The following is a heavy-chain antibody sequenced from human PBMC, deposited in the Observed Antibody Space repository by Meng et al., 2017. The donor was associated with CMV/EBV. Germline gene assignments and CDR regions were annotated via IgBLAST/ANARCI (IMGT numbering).Heavy chain of an antibody. D-gene: IGHD2-2*02. CDR1: GFLLTTSGGS. CDR3: AHSPPTLTSCYTCYFDY. CDR2: IYRNDNK. V-gene: IGHV2-5*01. Sequence: FGPTLAKPTQPLTLTCTFSGFLLTTSGGSVGWIRQPPGKALEWLALIYRNDNKRYSPSLKSKVTVTKDTSKNQVVLTMTNIDPVYTATYYCAHSPPTLTSCYTCYFDYWGQGMLVTVSS. J-gene: IGHJ4*02.